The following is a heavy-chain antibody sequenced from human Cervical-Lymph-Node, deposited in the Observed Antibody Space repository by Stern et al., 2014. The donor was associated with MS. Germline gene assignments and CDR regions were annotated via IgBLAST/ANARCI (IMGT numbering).Heavy chain of an antibody. CDR2: FNSDGSSI. CDR3: ARGSYHAFDF. CDR1: GFTLSSYW. D-gene: IGHD3-16*02. Sequence: EVQLLESGGVLVQPGGSLRLSCAASGFTLSSYWMHWVRQTPGKGLGWVSRFNSDGSSITYADSVKGRFTFSRDNARNTLYLQMNSLRAEDTAVYYCARGSYHAFDFWGQGTLVTVSS. V-gene: IGHV3-74*02. J-gene: IGHJ4*02.